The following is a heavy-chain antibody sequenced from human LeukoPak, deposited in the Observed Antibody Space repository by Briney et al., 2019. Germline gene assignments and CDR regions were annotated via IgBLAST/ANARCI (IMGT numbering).Heavy chain of an antibody. V-gene: IGHV4-59*08. Sequence: PGGSLRLSCAASGFTFSDGWMNWVRQAPGKGLEWIGYIYYSGSTNYNPSLKSRVTISVDTSKNQFSLKLSSVTAADTAVYYCARHVGRDGYNFDYWGQGTLVTVSS. CDR1: GFTFSDGW. J-gene: IGHJ4*02. CDR3: ARHVGRDGYNFDY. CDR2: IYYSGST. D-gene: IGHD5-24*01.